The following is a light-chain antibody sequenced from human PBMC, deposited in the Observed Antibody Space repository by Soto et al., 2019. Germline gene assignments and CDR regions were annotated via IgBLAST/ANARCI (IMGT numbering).Light chain of an antibody. V-gene: IGLV2-23*01. CDR2: EGT. CDR1: SSDVGSYNF. CDR3: CSYAGNGTLK. J-gene: IGLJ2*01. Sequence: QSALTQPVSVSGSPGQSITISCTGTSSDVGSYNFVSWYQQHPGKTPKVIIYEGTKRPAGVSDRLSGSKSGNTASLTISGLQAEYEADYYCCSYAGNGTLKFGGGTKLTVL.